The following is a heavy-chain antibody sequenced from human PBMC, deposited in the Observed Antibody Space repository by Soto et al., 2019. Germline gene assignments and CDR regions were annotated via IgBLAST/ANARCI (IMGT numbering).Heavy chain of an antibody. Sequence: QVQLQQWGAGLLKPSETLSLTCAVYGGSFSGYYWSWIRQPPGKGLEWIGEVNDSGSTNYNPSLKSRATISADTSKNQFSLRLSSVTAADTAVYYCARGQHYDIVTGYRNGVFDQWGQGSLVTVSS. CDR2: VNDSGST. J-gene: IGHJ4*02. CDR3: ARGQHYDIVTGYRNGVFDQ. CDR1: GGSFSGYY. D-gene: IGHD3-9*01. V-gene: IGHV4-34*01.